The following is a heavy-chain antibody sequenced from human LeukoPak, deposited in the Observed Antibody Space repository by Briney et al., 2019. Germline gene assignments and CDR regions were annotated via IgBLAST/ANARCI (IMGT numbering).Heavy chain of an antibody. CDR2: IYYSGST. Sequence: SETLSLTCTVSGGSISSYYWSWIRQPPGKGLEWIGYIYYSGSTNYNPSLKSRVTISVDTSKNQFSLKLSSVTAADTAVYYCARDSSGFRDTWFDPWGQGTLVTVSS. CDR1: GGSISSYY. D-gene: IGHD3-22*01. V-gene: IGHV4-59*08. J-gene: IGHJ5*02. CDR3: ARDSSGFRDTWFDP.